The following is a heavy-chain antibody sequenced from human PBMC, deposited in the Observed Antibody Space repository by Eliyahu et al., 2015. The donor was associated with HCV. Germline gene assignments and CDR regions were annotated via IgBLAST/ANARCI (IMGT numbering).Heavy chain of an antibody. V-gene: IGHV4-39*01. J-gene: IGHJ5*02. Sequence: QLQLQESGPGLVKPSETLSLTCGVSGASIISATYTWGWIRQPPGKGLQWIGTISSCWDTHFYPSLKSRVTMSVDTSKNQFSLRLTSVTAEDTAIYYCARLPTGYPNWFDTWGQGTLVTVSS. CDR1: GASIISATYT. D-gene: IGHD3-9*01. CDR2: ISSCWDT. CDR3: ARLPTGYPNWFDT.